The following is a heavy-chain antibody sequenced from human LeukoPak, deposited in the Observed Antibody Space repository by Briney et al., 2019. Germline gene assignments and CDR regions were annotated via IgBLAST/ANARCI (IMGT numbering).Heavy chain of an antibody. CDR1: GVSFRGYY. CDR2: INHSGST. V-gene: IGHV4-34*01. CDR3: AIEGSSSLMFDY. Sequence: PSETLSLTCAVYGVSFRGYYWSWLRQPPGKGLGWMGEINHSGSTNYNPSLKSRVTITVETSKNQFPLKRSSGTAADTAVYSCAIEGSSSLMFDYWGQGTLVTVPS. J-gene: IGHJ4*02. D-gene: IGHD6-6*01.